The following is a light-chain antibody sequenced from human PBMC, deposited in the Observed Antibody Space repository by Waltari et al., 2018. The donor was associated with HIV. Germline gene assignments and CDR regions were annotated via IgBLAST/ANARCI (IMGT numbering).Light chain of an antibody. Sequence: QSALTQPPSASGSPGQSVAISCTGTSSYLRCYHYVSWYQQHPGKAPKLMIFEVTKRPSGVPDRFSGSKSGNTASLTVSGLQAEDEADYYCASYGGTNDLVFGGGTKLTVL. CDR3: ASYGGTNDLV. J-gene: IGLJ3*02. V-gene: IGLV2-8*01. CDR2: EVT. CDR1: SSYLRCYHY.